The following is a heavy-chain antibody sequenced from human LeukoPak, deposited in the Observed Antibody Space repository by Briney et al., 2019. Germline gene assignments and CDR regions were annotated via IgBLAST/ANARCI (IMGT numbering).Heavy chain of an antibody. CDR2: INGRGGST. J-gene: IGHJ3*02. CDR3: AKDVYYDSSGYYYSRPTGAFDI. D-gene: IGHD3-22*01. V-gene: IGHV3-23*01. Sequence: PGGSLRLSCAASGFTFSSYAMSWVRQAPGKGLEWVSAINGRGGSTYYADSVKGRFTISRDNSKNTLYLQMNSLRAEDTAVYYCAKDVYYDSSGYYYSRPTGAFDIWGQGTMVTVSS. CDR1: GFTFSSYA.